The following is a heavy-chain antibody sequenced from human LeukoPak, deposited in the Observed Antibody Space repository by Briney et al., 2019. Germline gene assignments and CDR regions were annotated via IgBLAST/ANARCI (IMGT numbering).Heavy chain of an antibody. Sequence: ASVKVSCKASGFTFSSSAMQWVRQARGQRLEWIGWIVVGSGNTNYAQKFQERVTITRDMSTSTAYMELSSLRSADTAVYYCASEYKYDSSGANAFDIWGQGTMVTVSS. CDR1: GFTFSSSA. D-gene: IGHD3-22*01. J-gene: IGHJ3*02. V-gene: IGHV1-58*02. CDR2: IVVGSGNT. CDR3: ASEYKYDSSGANAFDI.